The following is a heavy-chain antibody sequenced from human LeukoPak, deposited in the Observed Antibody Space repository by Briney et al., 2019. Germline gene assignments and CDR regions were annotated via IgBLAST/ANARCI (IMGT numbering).Heavy chain of an antibody. D-gene: IGHD7-27*01. J-gene: IGHJ4*02. V-gene: IGHV4-34*01. CDR3: AGAPWGPYDF. CDR1: GEPLNGHY. Sequence: SETLSLTCAVYGEPLNGHYWSWIRQSPGKGLEWIGEGSERGGTKFNPSLKSRVTISVDTSKNQFSLKVGSVTAADTAVYYCAGAPWGPYDFWGQGTLVTVSS. CDR2: GSERGGT.